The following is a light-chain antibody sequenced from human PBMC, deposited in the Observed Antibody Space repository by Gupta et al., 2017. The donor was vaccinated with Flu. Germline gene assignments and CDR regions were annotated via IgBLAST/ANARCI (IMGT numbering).Light chain of an antibody. V-gene: IGLV1-40*01. Sequence: QSVLTQPPSVSGAPGQRVTISCTGSSSNIGAGYDVHWYQQLPGRAPKLLIYGNNNRPSGVPGRFSASKSGTSASRAITGLQAEDEADYYCQSYDSSLSGSGVFGGGTKLTVL. CDR1: SSNIGAGYD. J-gene: IGLJ2*01. CDR2: GNN. CDR3: QSYDSSLSGSGV.